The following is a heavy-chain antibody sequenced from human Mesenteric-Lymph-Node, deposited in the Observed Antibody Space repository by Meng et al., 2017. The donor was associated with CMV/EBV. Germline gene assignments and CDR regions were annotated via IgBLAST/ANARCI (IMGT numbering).Heavy chain of an antibody. J-gene: IGHJ4*02. Sequence: GGSLRLSCEGSGFTFSKYGIHWVRQAPDKGLEWVAFIRYDGSTKTYAAAVKGRFTIARDNPKNTLYLYMNSLRVEDTAVYYCAKGGPLVGATIDCWGRGTLVTVSS. V-gene: IGHV3-30*02. CDR1: GFTFSKYG. CDR2: IRYDGSTK. CDR3: AKGGPLVGATIDC. D-gene: IGHD2-8*02.